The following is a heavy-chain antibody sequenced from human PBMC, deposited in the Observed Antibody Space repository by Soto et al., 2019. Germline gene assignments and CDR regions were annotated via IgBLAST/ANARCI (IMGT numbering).Heavy chain of an antibody. CDR1: GGSISSYY. J-gene: IGHJ3*02. Sequence: PSETLSLTCTVSGGSISSYYWSWIRQPPGKGLEWIGYIYYSGSTNYNPSLKSRVTISVDTSKNQFSLKLSSVTAADTAVYYCAGTNSGSYFVHAFDIWGQGTMVTVSS. CDR2: IYYSGST. CDR3: AGTNSGSYFVHAFDI. V-gene: IGHV4-59*01. D-gene: IGHD1-26*01.